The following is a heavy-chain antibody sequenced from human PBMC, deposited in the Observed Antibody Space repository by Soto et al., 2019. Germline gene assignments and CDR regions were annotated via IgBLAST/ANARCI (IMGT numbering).Heavy chain of an antibody. D-gene: IGHD1-20*01. CDR1: DYTFTSYG. V-gene: IGHV1-18*01. Sequence: QVQLLQSGAEVREPGASVKVSCKASDYTFTSYGINWVRQAPGQGLEWMGWISAHNGDTKYAQKFQGRVTMTTDTSTNTAYMYLRRLTSDDTAVYYCARGSYSTNWHGSFDYWGQGTLVTVSS. CDR3: ARGSYSTNWHGSFDY. J-gene: IGHJ4*02. CDR2: ISAHNGDT.